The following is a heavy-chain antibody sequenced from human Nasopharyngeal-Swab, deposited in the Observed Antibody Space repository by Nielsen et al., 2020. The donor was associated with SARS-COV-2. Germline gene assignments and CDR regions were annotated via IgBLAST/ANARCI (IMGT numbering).Heavy chain of an antibody. V-gene: IGHV3-30*18. CDR1: GFSFNNYG. CDR2: ISYEGSKK. D-gene: IGHD3-10*01. CDR3: AKANVIFWFGQFKNDGFDI. Sequence: GESLKISCTASGFSFNNYGMHWVRQAPGKGLEWVAVISYEGSKKKYAESVEGRFTISRDFSKNTLYLQMNSLRPEDTAVYYCAKANVIFWFGQFKNDGFDIWGQGTMVVVSS. J-gene: IGHJ3*02.